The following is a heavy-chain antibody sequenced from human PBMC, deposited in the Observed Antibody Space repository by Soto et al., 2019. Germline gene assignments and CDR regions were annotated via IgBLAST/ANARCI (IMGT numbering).Heavy chain of an antibody. V-gene: IGHV3-30-3*01. CDR3: ARDRSYYGSANKAELDV. D-gene: IGHD3-10*01. Sequence: QVQLVESGGGVVQPGRSLRLSCAASGFTFSSYAMHWVRKAPGKGLEWVAVISYDGSNKYYADSVKGRFTISRDNSKNTLYLQRNSLRAEDTAVYYCARDRSYYGSANKAELDVWGQGTTVTVSS. J-gene: IGHJ6*02. CDR1: GFTFSSYA. CDR2: ISYDGSNK.